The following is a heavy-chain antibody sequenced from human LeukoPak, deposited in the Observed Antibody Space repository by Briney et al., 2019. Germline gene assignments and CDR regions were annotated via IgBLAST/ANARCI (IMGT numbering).Heavy chain of an antibody. CDR3: TTGGGYDEYYYGMDV. CDR2: IKSKTDGGTT. J-gene: IGHJ6*02. CDR1: GFTFSNAW. V-gene: IGHV3-15*01. D-gene: IGHD5-12*01. Sequence: GGSLRLSCAASGFTFSNAWMSWVRQAPGKGLEWVGRIKSKTDGGTTDYAAPVKGRFTISRDDSKNTLYLQMSSLKTEDTAVYYCTTGGGYDEYYYGMDVWGQGTTVTVSS.